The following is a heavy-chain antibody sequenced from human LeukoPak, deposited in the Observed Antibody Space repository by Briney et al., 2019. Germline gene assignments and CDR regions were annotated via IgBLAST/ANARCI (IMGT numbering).Heavy chain of an antibody. Sequence: SETLSLTCAVYGGSFSGYYWSWIRQPPGKGLEWIGEINHSGSTNYNPSLKSRVTISVDTSKNEFSLKLSSVTAAATAVYYCARGPYSGGWYSTQGACFDYWGQGTLVTVSS. J-gene: IGHJ4*02. CDR3: ARGPYSGGWYSTQGACFDY. V-gene: IGHV4-34*01. D-gene: IGHD6-19*01. CDR1: GGSFSGYY. CDR2: INHSGST.